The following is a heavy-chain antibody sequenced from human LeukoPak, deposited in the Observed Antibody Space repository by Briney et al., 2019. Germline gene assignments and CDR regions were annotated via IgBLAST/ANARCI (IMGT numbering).Heavy chain of an antibody. J-gene: IGHJ2*01. D-gene: IGHD6-13*01. CDR3: ARDPSSSWYQYFDL. V-gene: IGHV3-66*01. Sequence: GESLRLSCAASEFTVSTNYMSGVRQAPGKGLEWVSGIYSGGNTYYADSVKGRFTISRDNSKNTVYLLMTSLRAEDTAVYYCARDPSSSWYQYFDLWGRGTLVTVSS. CDR2: IYSGGNT. CDR1: EFTVSTNY.